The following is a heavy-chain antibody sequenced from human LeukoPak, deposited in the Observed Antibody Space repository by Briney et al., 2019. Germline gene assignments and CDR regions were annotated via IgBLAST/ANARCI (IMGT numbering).Heavy chain of an antibody. D-gene: IGHD6-13*01. CDR1: GGSISSGSYY. CDR3: ARARGSSSWLPESYYYYYMDV. J-gene: IGHJ6*03. Sequence: SETLSLTCTVSGGSISSGSYYWSWIRQPAGKGLEWIGRIYTSGSTNYNPSLKSRVTISVDTSKNQFSLKLSSVTAADTAVYYCARARGSSSWLPESYYYYYMDVWGKGTTVTISS. V-gene: IGHV4-61*02. CDR2: IYTSGST.